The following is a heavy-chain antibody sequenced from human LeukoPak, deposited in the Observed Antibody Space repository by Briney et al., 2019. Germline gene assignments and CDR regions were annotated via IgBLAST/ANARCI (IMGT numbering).Heavy chain of an antibody. CDR2: ISAYNGNT. D-gene: IGHD3-3*01. CDR1: GYTFTSYG. V-gene: IGHV1-18*01. Sequence: ASVKVSCKASGYTFTSYGISCVRQAPGQGVEWMGWISAYNGNTNYVQKLQGRVTMTTDTSTSAAYMGLRSLRSDDTAVYYCARDSNPEWSSLWGQGTLVTVSS. CDR3: ARDSNPEWSSL. J-gene: IGHJ4*02.